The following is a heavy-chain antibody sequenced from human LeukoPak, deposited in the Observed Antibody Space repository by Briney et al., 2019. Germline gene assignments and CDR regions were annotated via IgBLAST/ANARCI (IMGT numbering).Heavy chain of an antibody. V-gene: IGHV3-30*03. CDR3: ASLNWGKGALDY. Sequence: PGGSLRLSCAASGFTFSSYSMNWVRQAPGKGLEWVAVISYDGSNKYYADSVKGRFTISRDNSKNTLYLQMNSLRAEDTAVYHCASLNWGKGALDYWGQGTLVTVSS. J-gene: IGHJ4*02. CDR2: ISYDGSNK. D-gene: IGHD7-27*01. CDR1: GFTFSSYS.